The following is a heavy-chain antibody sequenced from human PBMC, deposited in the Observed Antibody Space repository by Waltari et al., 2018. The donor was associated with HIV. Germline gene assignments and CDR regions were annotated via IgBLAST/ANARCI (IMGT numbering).Heavy chain of an antibody. D-gene: IGHD2-8*01. V-gene: IGHV3-9*01. J-gene: IGHJ5*02. CDR1: GFIFDDYG. CDR3: ARGPLYDWFDP. CDR2: ISWDSCRR. Sequence: EVHLVESGGGLVQPGGSLRLSCAASGFIFDDYGMHWVRQAPGKGLEWISGISWDSCRRGYADSVRGRFTISRDNAKNFVYLQMNSLRGDDTAFYYCARGPLYDWFDPWGQGTLVTVSS.